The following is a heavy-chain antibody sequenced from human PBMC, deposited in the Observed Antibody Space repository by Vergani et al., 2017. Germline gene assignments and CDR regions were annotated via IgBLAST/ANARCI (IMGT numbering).Heavy chain of an antibody. D-gene: IGHD2-15*01. Sequence: EVQLVESGGGLVKPGGSLRLSCAASGFTFSSYSMNWVRQAPGKGLEWVSSISSSSSYTNYADSVKGRFTISRDNAKKSLYLQMNSLRVEDTAVYYCARRYCSGGSCYPDYWGQGTLVTVSS. J-gene: IGHJ4*02. CDR3: ARRYCSGGSCYPDY. CDR1: GFTFSSYS. V-gene: IGHV3-21*01. CDR2: ISSSSSYT.